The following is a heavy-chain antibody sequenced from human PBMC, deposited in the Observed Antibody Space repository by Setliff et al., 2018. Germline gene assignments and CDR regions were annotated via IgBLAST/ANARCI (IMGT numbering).Heavy chain of an antibody. Sequence: SETLSLTCAVYGDSFSDYYWSWIRQPPGKGLEWIEEINHRGSTNYSPSLRSRVTISVDTSKNQFSLKLSSVTAADTAVYYCARANKKLDYCYYYYMDVWGKGTTVTVSS. CDR3: ARANKKLDYCYYYYMDV. V-gene: IGHV4-34*01. J-gene: IGHJ6*03. CDR2: INHRGST. D-gene: IGHD1-1*01. CDR1: GDSFSDYY.